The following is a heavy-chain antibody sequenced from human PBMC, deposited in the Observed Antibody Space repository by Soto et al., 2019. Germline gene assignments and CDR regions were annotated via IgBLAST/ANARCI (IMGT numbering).Heavy chain of an antibody. V-gene: IGHV1-2*04. CDR2: INPNSGGT. D-gene: IGHD3-3*01. J-gene: IGHJ4*02. CDR3: ARETRSTDFWSGHYIYYFDY. CDR1: GYTFTGYY. Sequence: GASVKVSCKASGYTFTGYYMHWVRQAPGQGLEWMGWINPNSGGTNYAQKFQGWVTMTRDTSISTAYMELSRLRSDDTDVYYCARETRSTDFWSGHYIYYFDYWGQGTLVTVSS.